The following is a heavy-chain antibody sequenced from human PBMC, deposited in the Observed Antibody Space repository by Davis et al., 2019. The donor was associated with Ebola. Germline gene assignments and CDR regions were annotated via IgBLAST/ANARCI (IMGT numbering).Heavy chain of an antibody. J-gene: IGHJ3*02. D-gene: IGHD2-21*01. CDR1: GYTFTSYY. Sequence: ASVKVSCKASGYTFTSYYMHWVRQAPGQGLEWMGIINPSGGSTSYAQKFQGRVTMTRDTSTSTVYMELSSLRSEDTAVYYSARDIHGGRDAFDIWGQVTMVTVSS. CDR2: INPSGGST. V-gene: IGHV1-46*01. CDR3: ARDIHGGRDAFDI.